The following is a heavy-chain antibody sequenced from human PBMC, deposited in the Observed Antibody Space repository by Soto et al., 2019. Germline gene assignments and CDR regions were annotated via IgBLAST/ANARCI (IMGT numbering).Heavy chain of an antibody. J-gene: IGHJ5*02. CDR3: ARDQTTGDWFDA. D-gene: IGHD4-17*01. CDR1: GFDFSNYW. Sequence: GGSLSLSCRASGFDFSNYWMHWVRQAPGKGLVWVSRINGDGSDTKYADSVKGRFTISRDNARNTVYLQMNSLRADDTAVYYCARDQTTGDWFDAWGQGALVT. V-gene: IGHV3-74*03. CDR2: INGDGSDT.